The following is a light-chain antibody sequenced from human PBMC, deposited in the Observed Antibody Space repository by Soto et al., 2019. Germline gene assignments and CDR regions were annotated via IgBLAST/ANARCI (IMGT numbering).Light chain of an antibody. CDR2: DAS. Sequence: EIVLTQSPATLSLSPGERATLSCRASQSVSSYLAWYQQKPGQAPRLLIYDASNRATGIPARLSSSGSGTDFTLTISSLEPEDFAVYYCQQRSNWPRFTFGPGTKVDIK. CDR1: QSVSSY. CDR3: QQRSNWPRFT. V-gene: IGKV3-11*01. J-gene: IGKJ3*01.